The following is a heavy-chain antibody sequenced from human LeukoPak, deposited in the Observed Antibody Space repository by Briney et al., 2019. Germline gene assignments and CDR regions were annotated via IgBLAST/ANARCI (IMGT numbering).Heavy chain of an antibody. Sequence: GRSLRLSCAASGFTFSSYAMHWVRQAPGKGLEWVAVISYDGSNKYYADSVKGRFTISRDNSKNTLYLQMNSLRAEDTAVYYCAKDLFGIAAAGTVYWGQGTLVTVSS. D-gene: IGHD6-13*01. CDR2: ISYDGSNK. CDR1: GFTFSSYA. J-gene: IGHJ4*02. CDR3: AKDLFGIAAAGTVY. V-gene: IGHV3-30-3*01.